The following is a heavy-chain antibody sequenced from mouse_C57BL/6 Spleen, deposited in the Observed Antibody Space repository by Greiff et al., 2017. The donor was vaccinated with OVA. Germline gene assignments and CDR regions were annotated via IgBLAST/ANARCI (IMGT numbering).Heavy chain of an antibody. CDR1: GFTFSNYW. CDR2: IRLKSDNYAT. V-gene: IGHV6-3*01. Sequence: EVMLVESGGGLVQPGGSMKLSCVASGFTFSNYWMNWVRQSPEKGLEWVAQIRLKSDNYATHYAESVKGRFTISRDDSKSSVYLQMNNLRAEDTGIYYCTAPYDYDAWFAYWGQGTLVTVSA. CDR3: TAPYDYDAWFAY. D-gene: IGHD2-4*01. J-gene: IGHJ3*01.